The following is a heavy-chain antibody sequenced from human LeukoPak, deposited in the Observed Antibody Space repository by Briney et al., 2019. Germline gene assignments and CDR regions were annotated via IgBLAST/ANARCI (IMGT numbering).Heavy chain of an antibody. CDR2: IKQDGSEE. CDR1: GFTFSSYW. Sequence: GGSLRLSCAASGFTFSSYWMRWVRQAPGKGLEWVANIKQDGSEEVYVDSVKGRFTISRDNAKNSLFLQMNTLRAEDTAVYYCSKDWDMAPGYWGQGTLVTVSS. CDR3: SKDWDMAPGY. V-gene: IGHV3-7*05. J-gene: IGHJ4*02. D-gene: IGHD2-15*01.